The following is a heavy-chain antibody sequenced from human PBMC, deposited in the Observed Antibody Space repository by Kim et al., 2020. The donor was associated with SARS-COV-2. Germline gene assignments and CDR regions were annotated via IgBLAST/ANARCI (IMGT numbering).Heavy chain of an antibody. CDR1: GFSFSGYW. Sequence: GGSLRLSCAASGFSFSGYWMSWVRQAPGKGLEWLATIRQDGNEESYVDSVKARFTISRDNAKNSVFLQMDSLRADDSGVYYCARDRGWLRPSDYWGQGILVIVSS. V-gene: IGHV3-7*03. CDR2: IRQDGNEE. CDR3: ARDRGWLRPSDY. J-gene: IGHJ4*02. D-gene: IGHD5-12*01.